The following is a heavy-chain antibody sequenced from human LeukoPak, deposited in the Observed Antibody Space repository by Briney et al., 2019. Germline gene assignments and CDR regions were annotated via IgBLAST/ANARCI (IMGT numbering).Heavy chain of an antibody. D-gene: IGHD7-27*01. CDR3: ARGLHNWGYAFDI. V-gene: IGHV1-8*01. Sequence: VASVKVSRKASVYTFTSYDINWVRQATGQGLEWMGWMNPNSGNTGYAQKFQGRVTMTRNTSISTAYMELSSLRSEDTAVYYCARGLHNWGYAFDIWGQGTMVTVSS. CDR2: MNPNSGNT. J-gene: IGHJ3*02. CDR1: VYTFTSYD.